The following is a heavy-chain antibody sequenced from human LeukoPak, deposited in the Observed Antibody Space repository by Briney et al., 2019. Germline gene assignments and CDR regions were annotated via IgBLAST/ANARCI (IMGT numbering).Heavy chain of an antibody. V-gene: IGHV1-2*02. CDR3: ARKYYFWFDP. D-gene: IGHD3-10*01. CDR1: GYTFTGYY. J-gene: IGHJ5*02. Sequence: ASVKVSCKASGYTFTGYYMHWVRQAPGQGLEWMGWINPNSGGTNYAQKFQGRVTMTRDTSISTAYVELSSVTAADTAVYYCARKYYFWFDPWGQGTLVTVSS. CDR2: INPNSGGT.